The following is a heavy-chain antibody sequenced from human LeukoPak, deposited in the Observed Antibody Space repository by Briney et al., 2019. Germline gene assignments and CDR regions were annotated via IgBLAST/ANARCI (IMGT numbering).Heavy chain of an antibody. CDR3: AKAEGYDILTGLDY. CDR1: GFTFSSYA. Sequence: GGSLRLSCATSGFTFSSYAISWVRQAPGKRLEWVSGIGASGGTTYYADSVKGRFTISRDNSKNTLYLQMNSLSTEATAVYYCAKAEGYDILTGLDYWGQGTLVTVSS. CDR2: IGASGGTT. J-gene: IGHJ4*02. V-gene: IGHV3-23*01. D-gene: IGHD3-9*01.